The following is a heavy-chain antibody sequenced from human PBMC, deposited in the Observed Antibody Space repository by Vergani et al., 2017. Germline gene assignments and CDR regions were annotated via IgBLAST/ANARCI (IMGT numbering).Heavy chain of an antibody. D-gene: IGHD6-13*01. CDR1: GYTFTSYD. CDR3: ARDPYSSSPNYFDY. CDR2: MNPNSGNT. Sequence: QVQLVQSGAEVKKPGASVKVSCKASGYTFTSYDINWVRQATGQGLEWMGWMNPNSGNTGYAQKFQGRVTMTRNTSISTAYMELNSLRAEDTAVYYCARDPYSSSPNYFDYWGQGILVTVSS. V-gene: IGHV1-8*01. J-gene: IGHJ4*02.